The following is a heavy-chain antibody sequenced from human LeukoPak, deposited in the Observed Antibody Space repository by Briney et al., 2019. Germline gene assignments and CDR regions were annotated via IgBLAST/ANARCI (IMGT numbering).Heavy chain of an antibody. V-gene: IGHV3-11*01. CDR2: ISSSGSTI. J-gene: IGHJ4*02. Sequence: KSGGSLRLSCAASGFTFSDYYMSWIRQAPGKGLEWVSYISSSGSTIYYADSVKGRFTISRDNAKNSLYLQMNSLRAEDTAVYYCARDYYDSSGPHTHWGQGTLVTVSS. CDR3: ARDYYDSSGPHTH. D-gene: IGHD3-22*01. CDR1: GFTFSDYY.